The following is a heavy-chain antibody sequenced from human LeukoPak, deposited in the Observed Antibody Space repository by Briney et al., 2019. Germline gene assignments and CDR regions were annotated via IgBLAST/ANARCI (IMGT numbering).Heavy chain of an antibody. V-gene: IGHV3-23*01. CDR1: GFTFSTYA. CDR2: ISGSGDNT. Sequence: GGSLRLSCAASGFTFSTYAMNWVRQAQGKGLEWVSGISGSGDNTYYTDSVKGRFTISRDNSKDTLYLQMNSLRAEDTAVYYCAKERSSGVYRLFDYWGQGTLVTVSS. CDR3: AKERSSGVYRLFDY. D-gene: IGHD3-22*01. J-gene: IGHJ4*02.